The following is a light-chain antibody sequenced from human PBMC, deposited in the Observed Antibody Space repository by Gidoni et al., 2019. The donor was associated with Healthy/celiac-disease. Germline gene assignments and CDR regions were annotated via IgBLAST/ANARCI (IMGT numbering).Light chain of an antibody. J-gene: IGKJ5*01. CDR3: QQSYSTLEIT. V-gene: IGKV1-39*01. Sequence: IQMTPSPSSLSASVGDRVTITCRASQSIRSYLNLYQQKPGKAPKLLIYAASSLQSGVPSRFSGSGSGTDFTLTISSMQPEDFATYYCQQSYSTLEITFGQGTRLEIK. CDR2: AAS. CDR1: QSIRSY.